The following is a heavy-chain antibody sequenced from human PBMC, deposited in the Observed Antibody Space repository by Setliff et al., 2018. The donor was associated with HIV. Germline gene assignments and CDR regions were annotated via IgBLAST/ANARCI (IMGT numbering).Heavy chain of an antibody. CDR3: AREGSHSHSWYNWFGP. CDR1: GASISSGNYF. D-gene: IGHD6-13*01. Sequence: SETLSLTCTVSGASISSGNYFWTWIRQPAGQRLEWIGRISTGGHTDYNPSLKSRLSISADTSQNHFSLQLTSVAATDTAIYYCAREGSHSHSWYNWFGPWGPGTLVTVSS. CDR2: ISTGGHT. J-gene: IGHJ5*02. V-gene: IGHV4-61*02.